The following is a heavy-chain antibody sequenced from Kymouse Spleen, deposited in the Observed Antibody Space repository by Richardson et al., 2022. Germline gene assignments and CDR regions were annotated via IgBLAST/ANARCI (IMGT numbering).Heavy chain of an antibody. V-gene: IGHV4-39*01. CDR3: ARRQTGTTVYYYYYGMDV. Sequence: QLQLQESGPGLVKPSETLSLTCTVSGGSISSSSYYWGWIRQPPGKGLEWIGSIYYSGSTYYNPSLKSRVTISVDTSKNQFSLKLSSVTAADTAVYYCARRQTGTTVYYYYYGMDVWGQGTTVTVSS. J-gene: IGHJ6*02. CDR1: GGSISSSSYY. CDR2: IYYSGST. D-gene: IGHD1-1*01,IGHD1-20*01.